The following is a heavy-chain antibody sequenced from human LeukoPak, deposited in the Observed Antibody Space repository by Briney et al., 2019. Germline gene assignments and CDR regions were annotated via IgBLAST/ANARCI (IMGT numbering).Heavy chain of an antibody. Sequence: SETLSLTCTVSGDSISSSNSYWGWIRQPPGKGLEWIGSIYYSGSTYYNPSLKSRVTISVDTSKNQFSLKLSSVTAADTAVYYCARQGGSGWYGMPQNWFDPWGQGTLVTVSS. J-gene: IGHJ5*02. CDR1: GDSISSSNSY. V-gene: IGHV4-39*07. D-gene: IGHD6-19*01. CDR3: ARQGGSGWYGMPQNWFDP. CDR2: IYYSGST.